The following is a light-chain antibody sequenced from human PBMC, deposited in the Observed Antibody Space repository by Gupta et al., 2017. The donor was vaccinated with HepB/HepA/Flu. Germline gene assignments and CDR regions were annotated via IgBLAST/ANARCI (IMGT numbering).Light chain of an antibody. CDR2: DAS. J-gene: IGKJ2*01. CDR3: QQYDNLLPMYT. CDR1: QDISNY. V-gene: IGKV1-33*01. Sequence: DIQMTQSPSSLSASVGDRVTITCQASQDISNYLNWYQQKPGKAPKLLIYDASNLETGVPSRFSGSGSGTDFTFTISSLQPEDNATYYCQQYDNLLPMYTFGQGTKLEIK.